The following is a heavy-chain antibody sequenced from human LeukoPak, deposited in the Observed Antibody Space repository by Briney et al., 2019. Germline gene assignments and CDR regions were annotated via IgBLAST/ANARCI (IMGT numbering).Heavy chain of an antibody. CDR3: ARSLPGGGSYSTPFDY. D-gene: IGHD1-26*01. CDR2: INTNTGNP. CDR1: GYTFTSYA. Sequence: ASVKVSCKASGYTFTSYAMNWVRQAPGQGLEWMGWINTNTGNPTYAQGFTGRFVFSLDTSVSTAYLQISSLKAEDTAVYYCARSLPGGGSYSTPFDYWGQGTLVTVSS. V-gene: IGHV7-4-1*02. J-gene: IGHJ4*02.